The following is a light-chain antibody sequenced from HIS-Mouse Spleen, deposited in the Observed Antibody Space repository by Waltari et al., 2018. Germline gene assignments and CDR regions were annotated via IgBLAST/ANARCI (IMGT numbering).Light chain of an antibody. CDR3: YSTDSSGNHRV. V-gene: IGLV3-10*01. CDR1: ALPKKY. CDR2: EDS. Sequence: SYELTQPPSVSVSPGQTARITCSGDALPKKYAYWYQQKEGQDPVLVIYEDSKRPSGMPERCSGSSSGTMATLTISGAQVEDEADYYCYSTDSSGNHRVFGGGTKLTVL. J-gene: IGLJ2*01.